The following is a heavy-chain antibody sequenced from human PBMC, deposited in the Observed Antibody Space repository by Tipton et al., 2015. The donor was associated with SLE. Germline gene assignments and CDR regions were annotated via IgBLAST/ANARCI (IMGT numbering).Heavy chain of an antibody. CDR2: IYYSGST. Sequence: TLSLTCTVSGGSISSSSYYWGWIRQPPGKGLEWIGSIYYSGSTYYNPSLKSRVTISVDTSKNQFSLKLSSVTAADTAVYYCARRRGYNWFDPWGQGTLVTVSS. J-gene: IGHJ5*02. CDR1: GGSISSSSYY. V-gene: IGHV4-39*01. D-gene: IGHD3-10*01. CDR3: ARRRGYNWFDP.